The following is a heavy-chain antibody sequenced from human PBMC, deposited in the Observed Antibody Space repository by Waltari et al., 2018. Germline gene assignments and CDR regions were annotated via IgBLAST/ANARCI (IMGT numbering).Heavy chain of an antibody. V-gene: IGHV4-59*11. CDR1: GASNTSHF. Sequence: QVQLQESGPGLVKASETLSLTCTVSGASNTSHFWSWIRQPPWKGLEWIGYIFYSGRTNYNPSLESRVTILVDTSKNQFSLKLNSLTAADTAVYYCARAYSSSSIDYWGQGTLVTVSS. CDR3: ARAYSSSSIDY. CDR2: IFYSGRT. D-gene: IGHD6-6*01. J-gene: IGHJ4*02.